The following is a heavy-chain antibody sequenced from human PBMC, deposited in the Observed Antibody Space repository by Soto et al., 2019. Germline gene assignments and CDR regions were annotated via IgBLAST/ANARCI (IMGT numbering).Heavy chain of an antibody. CDR1: GGSFSGYY. CDR3: ARGEGNTAMVRHWFDP. CDR2: INHSGST. V-gene: IGHV4-34*01. D-gene: IGHD5-18*01. J-gene: IGHJ5*02. Sequence: SETLSLTCAVYGGSFSGYYWSWIRQPPGKGLEWIGEINHSGSTNYNPSLKSRVTISVDTSKNQFSLKLNSVTAADTAVYYCARGEGNTAMVRHWFDPWGQGTLVTVSS.